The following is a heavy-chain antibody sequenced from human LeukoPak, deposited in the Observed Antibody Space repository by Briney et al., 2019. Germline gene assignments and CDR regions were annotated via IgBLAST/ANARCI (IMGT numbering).Heavy chain of an antibody. V-gene: IGHV4-4*07. J-gene: IGHJ4*02. D-gene: IGHD3-10*01. CDR3: ARATVRGNYFDY. CDR2: IYASGST. CDR1: GGSIRSYY. Sequence: PSETLSLTCTVSGGSIRSYYWSWIRQPAGGGLQWIGRIYASGSTTYNPTLKSRVTMSLDTSKTQFSLRLTSVTAADTAVYYCARATVRGNYFDYWGQGTLVTVSS.